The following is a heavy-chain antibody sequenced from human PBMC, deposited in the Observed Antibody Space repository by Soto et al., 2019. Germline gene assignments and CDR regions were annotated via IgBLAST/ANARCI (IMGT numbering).Heavy chain of an antibody. CDR3: ARGFGDGYNCDY. CDR1: GGSFSGYY. D-gene: IGHD3-3*01. J-gene: IGHJ4*02. Sequence: PSETLSLTCAVYGGSFSGYYWSWIRQPPGKGLEWIGEINHSGSTNYNPSLKSRVTISVDTSKNQFSLKLSSVTAADTAVYYCARGFGDGYNCDYWGQGTLVNVSS. V-gene: IGHV4-34*01. CDR2: INHSGST.